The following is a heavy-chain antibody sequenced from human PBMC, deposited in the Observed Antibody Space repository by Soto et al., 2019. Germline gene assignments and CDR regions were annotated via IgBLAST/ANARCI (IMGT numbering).Heavy chain of an antibody. CDR3: AKGKRNAYDFWSGYCDP. J-gene: IGHJ5*02. D-gene: IGHD3-3*01. CDR1: GFTFSSYG. CDR2: ISYDGSNK. V-gene: IGHV3-30*18. Sequence: GGSLRLSCAASGFTFSSYGMHWVRQAPGKGLEWVAVISYDGSNKYYADSVKGRFTISRDNSKNTLYLQMNSLRAEDTAVYYCAKGKRNAYDFWSGYCDPWGQGTLV.